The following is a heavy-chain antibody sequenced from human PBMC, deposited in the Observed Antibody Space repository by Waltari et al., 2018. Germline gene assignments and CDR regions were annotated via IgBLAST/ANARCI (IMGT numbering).Heavy chain of an antibody. D-gene: IGHD4-17*01. V-gene: IGHV1-69*05. CDR3: ARAMRSGDYVNDY. CDR1: GGTFSSYA. Sequence: QVQLVQSGAEVKKPGSSVKVSCKASGGTFSSYAIRWVRQAPEHGLECMGGIIPIFGTANYAQKFQGRVTITTDESTSTAYMELSSLRSEDTAVYYCARAMRSGDYVNDYWGQGTLVTVSS. CDR2: IIPIFGTA. J-gene: IGHJ4*02.